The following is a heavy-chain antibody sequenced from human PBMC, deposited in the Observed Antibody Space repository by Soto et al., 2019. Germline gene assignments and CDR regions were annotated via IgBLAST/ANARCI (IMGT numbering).Heavy chain of an antibody. D-gene: IGHD6-19*01. CDR2: ISAYNGTT. Sequence: ASVKVSCKASGGTFSSYAISWVRQAPGQGLEWMGWISAYNGTTNYAQKLQGRVTMTADTSTSTAYMELRSLRSDDTAVYYCARVAVAGAFDIWGQGTMVTVSS. CDR3: ARVAVAGAFDI. CDR1: GGTFSSYA. V-gene: IGHV1-18*01. J-gene: IGHJ3*02.